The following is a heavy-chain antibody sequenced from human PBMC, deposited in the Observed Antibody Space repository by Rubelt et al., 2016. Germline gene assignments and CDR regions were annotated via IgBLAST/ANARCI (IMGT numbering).Heavy chain of an antibody. CDR2: IYYSGST. J-gene: IGHJ4*02. D-gene: IGHD3-22*01. CDR1: GGSISSSSYY. V-gene: IGHV4-39*01. CDR3: AAAPDSSGYYGNFDD. Sequence: QLQLQESGPGLVKPSETLSLTCTVSGGSISSSSYYWGWIRQPPGKGLEWIGSIYYSGSTYYNPSLKSRVTISVDTSKNQFSLRRSSVTAADTAVYYCAAAPDSSGYYGNFDDWGQGTLVTVSS.